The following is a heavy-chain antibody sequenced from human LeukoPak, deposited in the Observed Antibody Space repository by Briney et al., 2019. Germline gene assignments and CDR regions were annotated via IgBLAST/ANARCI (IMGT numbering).Heavy chain of an antibody. D-gene: IGHD3-22*01. CDR3: ARDRYYYDSSGGRGLDY. CDR2: IHTSGRT. CDR1: GGSISSYY. J-gene: IGHJ4*02. V-gene: IGHV4-4*07. Sequence: SETLSLTCTVSGGSISSYYWSWVRQPAGKGLEWFGGIHTSGRTNYNPSPKSRVTMSVDTSKNQFSLKLSSVTAADTAVYYCARDRYYYDSSGGRGLDYWGQGTLVTVSS.